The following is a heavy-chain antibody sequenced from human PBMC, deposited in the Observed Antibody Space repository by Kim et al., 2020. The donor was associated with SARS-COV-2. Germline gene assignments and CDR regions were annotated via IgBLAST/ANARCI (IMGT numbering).Heavy chain of an antibody. D-gene: IGHD3-10*01. V-gene: IGHV3-30*18. CDR3: AKDRSPYTMVRGVTSY. Sequence: GGSLRLSCAASGFTFSSYGMHWVRQAPGKGLEWVAVISYDGSNKYYADSVKGRFTISRDNSKNTLYLQMNSLRAEDTAVYYCAKDRSPYTMVRGVTSYWGQGTLVTVSS. CDR1: GFTFSSYG. J-gene: IGHJ4*02. CDR2: ISYDGSNK.